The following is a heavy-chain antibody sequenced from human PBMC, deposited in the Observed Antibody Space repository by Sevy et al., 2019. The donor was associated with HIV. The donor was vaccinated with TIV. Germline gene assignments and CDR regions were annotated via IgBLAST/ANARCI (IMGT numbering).Heavy chain of an antibody. Sequence: ASVKVSCKASGGTFSSYAISWVRQAPGQGLEWMGGIIPIFGTANYAQKFQGRVTITADKSTSTAYMELSSLRSEDTAVYYCAGELRYYDSSGYSGLGVDIWGQGTMVTVSS. CDR3: AGELRYYDSSGYSGLGVDI. CDR1: GGTFSSYA. V-gene: IGHV1-69*06. J-gene: IGHJ3*02. CDR2: IIPIFGTA. D-gene: IGHD3-22*01.